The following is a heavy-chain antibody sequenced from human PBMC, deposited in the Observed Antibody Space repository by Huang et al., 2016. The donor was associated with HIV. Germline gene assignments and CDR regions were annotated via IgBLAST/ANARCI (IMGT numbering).Heavy chain of an antibody. D-gene: IGHD5-12*01. J-gene: IGHJ6*03. V-gene: IGHV3-30*04. CDR1: RFTFSNYA. CDR3: ARDLWLRDLYYYYYMDV. CDR2: ISYEGRNK. Sequence: QVQLVESGGGVVQPGRSLRLSCAASRFTFSNYAVHWVRQAAGKGLEWVAVISYEGRNKYYAYSVKGRFTISRDNSKNTLYLQMNSLRAEDTAVYYCARDLWLRDLYYYYYMDVWGKGTTVTVSS.